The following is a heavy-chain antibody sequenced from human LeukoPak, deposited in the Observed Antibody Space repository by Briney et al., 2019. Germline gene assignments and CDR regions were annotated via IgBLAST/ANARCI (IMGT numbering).Heavy chain of an antibody. D-gene: IGHD6-13*01. CDR1: GFSSYG. V-gene: IGHV3-33*01. Sequence: PGRSLRLSCAASGFSSYGMHWVRQAPGKGLEWVAVIWYDESNKHYADSVKGRFTISRDNSRNSLYLQMNSLRAEDTAVYYCARGHSSSWFYFDYWGQGTLVTVSS. J-gene: IGHJ4*02. CDR2: IWYDESNK. CDR3: ARGHSSSWFYFDY.